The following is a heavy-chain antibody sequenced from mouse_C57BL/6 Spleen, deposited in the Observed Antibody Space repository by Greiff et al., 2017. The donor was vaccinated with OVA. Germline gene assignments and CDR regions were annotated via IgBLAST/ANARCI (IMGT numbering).Heavy chain of an antibody. CDR2: ISDGGSYT. V-gene: IGHV5-4*01. CDR1: GFTFSSYA. CDR3: ARDKRLGLGYFDY. Sequence: EVQGVESGGGLVKPGGSLKLSCAASGFTFSSYAMSWVRQTPEKRLEWVATISDGGSYTYYPDNVKGRFTISRDNAKNNLYLQMSHLKSEDTAMYYCARDKRLGLGYFDYWGQGTTLTVSS. D-gene: IGHD4-1*01. J-gene: IGHJ2*01.